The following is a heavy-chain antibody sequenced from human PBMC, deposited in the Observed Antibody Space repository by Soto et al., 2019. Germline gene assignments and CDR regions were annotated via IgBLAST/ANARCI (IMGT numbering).Heavy chain of an antibody. CDR2: ISSSGLTI. D-gene: IGHD2-8*02. V-gene: IGHV3-48*01. CDR1: GFTFISYA. J-gene: IGHJ4*02. Sequence: GGALRPSCAAPGFTFISYAMSWGRQAPGRGLEWLSGISSSGLTIYYADSVKGRFTISRDNAKNSLFLQINSLRAEDTAVYHCTRLSCTGDACPSDFWGLGTLVTVSS. CDR3: TRLSCTGDACPSDF.